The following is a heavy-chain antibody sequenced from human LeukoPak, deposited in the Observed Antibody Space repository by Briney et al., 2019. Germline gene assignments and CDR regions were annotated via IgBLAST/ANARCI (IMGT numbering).Heavy chain of an antibody. Sequence: GGSLRLSCAASGFTFSSYAMSWVRQAPGKGLEWVSAISGSGGSTYYADSVKGRFTISIDNAKNSLYLQMNSLGAEDTAVYYCARDFRWTGGYFDYWGQGTLVTVSS. V-gene: IGHV3-23*01. CDR2: ISGSGGST. D-gene: IGHD1-14*01. J-gene: IGHJ4*02. CDR3: ARDFRWTGGYFDY. CDR1: GFTFSSYA.